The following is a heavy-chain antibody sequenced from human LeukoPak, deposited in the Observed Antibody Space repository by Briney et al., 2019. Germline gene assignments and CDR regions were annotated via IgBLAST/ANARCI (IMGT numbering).Heavy chain of an antibody. CDR1: GGSISSYY. CDR3: ARGWYVDI. Sequence: SETLSLTCTVSGGSISSYYWSWIRQPPGKGLEWIGEINHSGSTNYNPSLKSRVTISVDTSKNQFSLKLSSVTAADTAVYYCARGWYVDIWGQGTMVTVSS. V-gene: IGHV4-34*01. D-gene: IGHD6-13*01. CDR2: INHSGST. J-gene: IGHJ3*02.